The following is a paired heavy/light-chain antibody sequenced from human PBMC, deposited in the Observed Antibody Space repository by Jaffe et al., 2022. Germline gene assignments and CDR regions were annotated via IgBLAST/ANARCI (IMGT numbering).Light chain of an antibody. CDR2: GNR. CDR1: SSNIGAGYD. J-gene: IGLJ2*01. V-gene: IGLV1-40*01. Sequence: QSVLTQPPSVSGAPGQRVTISCTGSSSNIGAGYDVHWYQQLPGTAPKLLIYGNRNRPSGVPDRFSGSKSGTSASLAITGLQAEDEADYYCQSYDSSLSGSVFGGGTKLTVL. CDR3: QSYDSSLSGSV.
Heavy chain of an antibody. D-gene: IGHD4-17*01. Sequence: VQLLESGGGLVQPGGSLRLSCAASGFSFSSYAMSWVRQSPGKGLEWVSAIGGSGGRTNYADSVKGRFTISRDNSKNTLYLQMNSLRAEDTAVYYCARGYGDYSTAPFDYWGQGTLVTVSS. J-gene: IGHJ4*02. CDR1: GFSFSSYA. CDR3: ARGYGDYSTAPFDY. CDR2: IGGSGGRT. V-gene: IGHV3-23*01.